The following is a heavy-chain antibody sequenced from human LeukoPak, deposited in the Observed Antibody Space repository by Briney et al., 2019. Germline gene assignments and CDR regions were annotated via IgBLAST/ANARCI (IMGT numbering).Heavy chain of an antibody. CDR3: ARVSLGNEPGSPQNYYYYGMDV. J-gene: IGHJ6*02. Sequence: SVKVSCKASGGTFSSYAISWVRQAPGQGLEWMGGIIPIFGTANYAQKFQGRVTITADESTSTAYMELSSLRSEDTAVYYCARVSLGNEPGSPQNYYYYGMDVWGQGTTVTVSS. CDR1: GGTFSSYA. CDR2: IIPIFGTA. V-gene: IGHV1-69*13.